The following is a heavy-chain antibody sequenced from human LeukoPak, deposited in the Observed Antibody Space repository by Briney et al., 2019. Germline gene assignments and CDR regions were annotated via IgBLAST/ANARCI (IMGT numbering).Heavy chain of an antibody. CDR3: AKVIRGGYGMDV. D-gene: IGHD3-10*01. J-gene: IGHJ6*02. CDR2: ISFDGSNK. V-gene: IGHV3-30*18. CDR1: GFTFSSCA. Sequence: GGPLRLSCAASGFTFSSCAMNWVREAPGKGLEWVADISFDGSNKYYADSVKGRFTISRDKSKNTLYLQMNSLRAEDTAVYFCAKVIRGGYGMDVWGQGTTFTVSS.